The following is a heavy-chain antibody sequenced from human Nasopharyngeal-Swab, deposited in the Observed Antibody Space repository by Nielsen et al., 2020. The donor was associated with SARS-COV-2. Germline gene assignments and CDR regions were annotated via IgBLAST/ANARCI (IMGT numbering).Heavy chain of an antibody. D-gene: IGHD3-3*02. CDR2: ISYDGSNK. CDR3: ARDSTLDY. J-gene: IGHJ4*02. CDR1: GFTFSSYA. Sequence: GESLKISCAASGFTFSSYAMNWVRQAPGKGLEWVAVISYDGSNKYYADSVKGRFTISRDNSKNTLYLQMNSLRAEDTAVYYCARDSTLDYWGQGTLVTVSS. V-gene: IGHV3-30-3*01.